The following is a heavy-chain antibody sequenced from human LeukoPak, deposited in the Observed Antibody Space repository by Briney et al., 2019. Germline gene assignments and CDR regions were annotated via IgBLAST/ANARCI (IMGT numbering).Heavy chain of an antibody. J-gene: IGHJ4*02. V-gene: IGHV4-34*01. CDR2: INHSGST. CDR3: ARGRGWFGELTLGY. D-gene: IGHD3-10*01. CDR1: GGSFSGYY. Sequence: SETLSLTCAVYGGSFSGYYWSWIRQPPGKGLEWIGEINHSGSTNYNPSLKSRVTISVDTSKNQFSLKLSSVTAVDTAVYYCARGRGWFGELTLGYWGQGTLVTVSS.